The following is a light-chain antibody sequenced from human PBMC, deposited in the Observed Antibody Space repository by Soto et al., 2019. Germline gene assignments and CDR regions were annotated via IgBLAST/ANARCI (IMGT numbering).Light chain of an antibody. J-gene: IGKJ3*01. V-gene: IGKV1-27*01. CDR2: GAS. CDR1: QGISNF. Sequence: DIQMTQSPSSLSASVGDRVTVTCRASQGISNFLAWYQQKPGKVPKVLIYGASTLQSGVASRFSGSCFGTEFTLTISSLQPEDVATYYCQKYSSAPFTFGPGTKVDIK. CDR3: QKYSSAPFT.